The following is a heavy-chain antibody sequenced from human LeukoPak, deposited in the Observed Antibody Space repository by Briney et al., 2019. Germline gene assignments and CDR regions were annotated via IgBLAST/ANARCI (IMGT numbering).Heavy chain of an antibody. Sequence: GGSLRLSCTASEFTFSNFWMTWVRQAPGKGLEWVASIEKDGSDKNYVDSVTGRFTISRDNAKTSLYLQMNSLRADDTAVYYCARLSGFTETSHFDSWGQGALVTVSS. CDR1: EFTFSNFW. V-gene: IGHV3-7*01. CDR3: ARLSGFTETSHFDS. CDR2: IEKDGSDK. D-gene: IGHD6-25*01. J-gene: IGHJ4*02.